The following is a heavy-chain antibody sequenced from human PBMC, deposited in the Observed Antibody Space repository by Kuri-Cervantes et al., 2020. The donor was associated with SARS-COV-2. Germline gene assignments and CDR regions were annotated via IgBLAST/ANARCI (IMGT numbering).Heavy chain of an antibody. Sequence: GESLKISCAASGFAFSSYAMTWVRQAPGKGPEWVSDISASGSTTYFADSVKGRFTISRDNAKNSLYLQMNSLRAEDTAVYYCARVPSSSGFFDYWGQGTLVTVSS. D-gene: IGHD6-6*01. CDR1: GFAFSSYA. CDR3: ARVPSSSGFFDY. V-gene: IGHV3-48*04. CDR2: ISASGSTT. J-gene: IGHJ4*02.